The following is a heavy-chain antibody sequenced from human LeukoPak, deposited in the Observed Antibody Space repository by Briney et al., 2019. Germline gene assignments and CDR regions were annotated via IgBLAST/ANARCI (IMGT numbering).Heavy chain of an antibody. J-gene: IGHJ6*03. CDR3: ARCFRGYGSGSYPLRYYYYYYMDV. V-gene: IGHV4-59*01. CDR2: IYYSGST. D-gene: IGHD3-10*01. Sequence: SETLSLTCTVSGGSISSYYWSWIRQPPGKGLEWIGYIYYSGSTNYNPSLKSRVTISVDTSKNQFSLKLSSVTAADTAVYYCARCFRGYGSGSYPLRYYYYYYMDVWGKGTTVTVSS. CDR1: GGSISSYY.